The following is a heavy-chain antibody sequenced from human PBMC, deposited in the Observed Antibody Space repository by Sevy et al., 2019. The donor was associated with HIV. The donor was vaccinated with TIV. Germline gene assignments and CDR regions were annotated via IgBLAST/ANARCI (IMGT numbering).Heavy chain of an antibody. V-gene: IGHV3-21*01. CDR1: GFTFSSYS. CDR3: ARGFGRVDYSSSYHGRYFDY. J-gene: IGHJ4*02. D-gene: IGHD6-6*01. CDR2: ISSSSSYI. Sequence: GGSLRLPCAASGFTFSSYSMNWVRQAPGKGLEWVSSISSSSSYIYYADSVKGRFTISRDNAKNSLYLQMNSLRAEDTAVYYCARGFGRVDYSSSYHGRYFDYWGQGTLVTVSS.